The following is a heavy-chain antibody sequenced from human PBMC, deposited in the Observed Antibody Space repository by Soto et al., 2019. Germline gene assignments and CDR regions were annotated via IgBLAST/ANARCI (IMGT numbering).Heavy chain of an antibody. CDR2: ITPYDGNT. V-gene: IGHV1-18*01. CDR1: GYMFTTYD. J-gene: IGHJ2*01. Sequence: QLQLVQSGAEVKKPGASVKVSCKASGYMFTTYDITWVRQAPGQGLEWMGGITPYDGNTHYAQKFQGRVTVTTDTSTSTAYMDLRSLRSADTAVYYCARVFEGYFELWGRGTLVTVSS. D-gene: IGHD3-3*01. CDR3: ARVFEGYFEL.